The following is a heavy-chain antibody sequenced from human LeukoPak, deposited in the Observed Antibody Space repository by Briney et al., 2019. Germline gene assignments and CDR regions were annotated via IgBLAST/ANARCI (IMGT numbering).Heavy chain of an antibody. CDR1: GFTFNNYG. J-gene: IGHJ5*02. D-gene: IGHD1-1*01. V-gene: IGHV3-74*01. CDR3: ARGPSYNWNDVEWFDP. CDR2: INSDGSST. Sequence: GGSLRLSCAASGFTFNNYGMHWVRQAPGKGLVWVSRINSDGSSTSYADSVKGRFSISRDNAKNTLYLQMNSLRAEDTAVYYCARGPSYNWNDVEWFDPWGQGTLVTVSS.